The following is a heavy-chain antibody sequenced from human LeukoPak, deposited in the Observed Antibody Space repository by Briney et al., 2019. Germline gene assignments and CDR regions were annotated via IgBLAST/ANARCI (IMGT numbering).Heavy chain of an antibody. Sequence: SGGSLRLSCAASGFTLSPYWMTWVRQAPGKGLEWVANIKQDGSAQHYVDSVKGRFTISRDNAKNSLYLQMNSLRVEDTAVYYCARSTVYVPEPEMIVGATDYWGQGTLVTVSS. CDR3: ARSTVYVPEPEMIVGATDY. V-gene: IGHV3-7*01. D-gene: IGHD1-26*01. J-gene: IGHJ4*02. CDR1: GFTLSPYW. CDR2: IKQDGSAQ.